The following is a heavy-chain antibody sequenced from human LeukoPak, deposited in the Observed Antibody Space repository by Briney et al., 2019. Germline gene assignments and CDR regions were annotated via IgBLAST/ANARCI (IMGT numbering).Heavy chain of an antibody. D-gene: IGHD6-13*01. V-gene: IGHV4-39*07. CDR3: ARDHPRSIAAAGGGDVDY. J-gene: IGHJ4*02. Sequence: SETLSLTCTVSGGSISSSSYYWGWIRQPPGKGLEWIGSIYYSGSTYYNPSLKSRVTISVDTSKNQFSLKLSSVTAADTAVYYCARDHPRSIAAAGGGDVDYWGQGTLVTVSS. CDR1: GGSISSSSYY. CDR2: IYYSGST.